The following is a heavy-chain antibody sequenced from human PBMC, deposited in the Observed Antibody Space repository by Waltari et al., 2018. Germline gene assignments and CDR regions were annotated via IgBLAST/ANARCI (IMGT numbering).Heavy chain of an antibody. CDR1: GGSISSYS. V-gene: IGHV4-59*01. CDR3: ARGIAAAGLFDY. Sequence: QVQLQESGPGLVKPSETLSLTCTVSGGSISSYSWSWIRQPPGKGLEWIGYIYYSGSTNYNPSLKSRVTISVDTSKNQFSLKLSSVTAADTAVYYCARGIAAAGLFDYWGQGTLVTVSS. CDR2: IYYSGST. J-gene: IGHJ4*02. D-gene: IGHD6-13*01.